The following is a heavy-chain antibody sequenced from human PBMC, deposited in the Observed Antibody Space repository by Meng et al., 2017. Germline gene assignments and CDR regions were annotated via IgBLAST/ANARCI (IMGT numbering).Heavy chain of an antibody. CDR3: VKEAWYYDR. V-gene: IGHV3-73*02. Sequence: EVELMESGGGMVQPGGSLKLSCAASGFTFSGSIMHWVRQASGKWLEWVGRIRTKRNNYATEYVASVEGRFTISRDDSKNTLYLQMNSLKTEDTAVYYCVKEAWYYDRWGQGTLVTVSS. D-gene: IGHD3-16*01. CDR1: GFTFSGSI. J-gene: IGHJ4*02. CDR2: IRTKRNNYAT.